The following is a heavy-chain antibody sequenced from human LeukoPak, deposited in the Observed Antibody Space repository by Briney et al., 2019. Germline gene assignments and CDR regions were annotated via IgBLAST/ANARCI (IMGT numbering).Heavy chain of an antibody. V-gene: IGHV3-30-3*01. J-gene: IGHJ4*02. Sequence: GGSLRLSCAGSGFTFSTYAMHWVRQAPGKGLEWVALFSYDGSTQRYADSVKGRFTISRDNSKNSLYLQMNSLRTEDTAVYYCARDRVTAVGSGYPFDYWGQGTLVTVSS. CDR2: FSYDGSTQ. D-gene: IGHD3-22*01. CDR3: ARDRVTAVGSGYPFDY. CDR1: GFTFSTYA.